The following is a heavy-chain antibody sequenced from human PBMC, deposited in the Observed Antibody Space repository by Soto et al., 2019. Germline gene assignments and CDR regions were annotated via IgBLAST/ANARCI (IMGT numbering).Heavy chain of an antibody. V-gene: IGHV4-39*01. CDR3: ARGFVLENYYNYGMDV. CDR1: GGSISSSSYY. CDR2: IYYSGST. D-gene: IGHD2-8*01. J-gene: IGHJ6*04. Sequence: SETLSLTCTVSGGSISSSSYYWGWIRQPPGKGLEWIGSIYYSGSTYYNPSLKSRVTISVDTSKNQFSLKLSSVTAADTAVYYCARGFVLENYYNYGMDVWGKGTTVT.